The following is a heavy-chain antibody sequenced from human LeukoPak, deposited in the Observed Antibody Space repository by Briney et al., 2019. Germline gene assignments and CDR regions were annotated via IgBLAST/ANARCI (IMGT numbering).Heavy chain of an antibody. CDR2: MRYDGSNK. D-gene: IGHD3-3*01. Sequence: PGGSLTLSCAASGFTFSSYGMHWVRQAPGKGLEWVAFMRYDGSNKYYADSVKGRFTISRDNSENTLYLRMNNLRAEDTAVVYCARTYYDYWSGPYAFDIWGQGTMVTVSS. CDR1: GFTFSSYG. J-gene: IGHJ3*02. V-gene: IGHV3-30*02. CDR3: ARTYYDYWSGPYAFDI.